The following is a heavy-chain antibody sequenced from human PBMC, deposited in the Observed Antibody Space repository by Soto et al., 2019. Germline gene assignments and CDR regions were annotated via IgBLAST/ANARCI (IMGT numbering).Heavy chain of an antibody. CDR1: GFTFSNYA. D-gene: IGHD1-26*01. Sequence: GGSLRLSCAASGFTFSNYAMHWVRQAPGKGLEWVALTSYDGNNEYYTDSVKGRFTISRDNSKDTLFLQMNSLRAEDTAVYYCASDLVGASDSYGLDVWGQGTPVTVSS. J-gene: IGHJ6*02. V-gene: IGHV3-30*03. CDR2: TSYDGNNE. CDR3: ASDLVGASDSYGLDV.